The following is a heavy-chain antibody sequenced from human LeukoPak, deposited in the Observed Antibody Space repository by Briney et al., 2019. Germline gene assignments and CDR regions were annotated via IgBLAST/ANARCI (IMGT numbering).Heavy chain of an antibody. CDR1: GYTFTGYY. J-gene: IGHJ4*02. D-gene: IGHD6-13*01. CDR2: INPNSGGT. V-gene: IGHV1-2*06. CDR3: AKDLEYSSSWYPPQNSFDY. Sequence: ASVKVSCKASGYTFTGYYMHWVRQAPGQGLEWMGRINPNSGGTNYAQKFQGRVTMTRDTSISTAYMELSRLRSDDTAVYYCAKDLEYSSSWYPPQNSFDYWGQGTLVTVSS.